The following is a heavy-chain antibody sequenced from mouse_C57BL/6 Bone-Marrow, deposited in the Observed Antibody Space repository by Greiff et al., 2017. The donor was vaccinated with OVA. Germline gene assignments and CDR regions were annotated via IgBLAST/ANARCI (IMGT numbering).Heavy chain of an antibody. V-gene: IGHV1-61*01. CDR2: IYPSDSDT. J-gene: IGHJ4*01. Sequence: VQLQQPGAELVRPGSSVKLSCKASGYTFTSYWMDWVKQRPGQGLEWIGNIYPSDSDTQYNQKFKDNATLTVYKSTTTAYMQLSNLTSEDSAVYYFSREEDLRKTISHSFAMDYWGQGTSVTVSS. CDR3: SREEDLRKTISHSFAMDY. CDR1: GYTFTSYW. D-gene: IGHD3-2*01.